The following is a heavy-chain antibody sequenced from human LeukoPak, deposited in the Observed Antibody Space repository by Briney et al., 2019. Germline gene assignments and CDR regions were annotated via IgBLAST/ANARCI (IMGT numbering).Heavy chain of an antibody. V-gene: IGHV4-4*07. J-gene: IGHJ4*02. Sequence: SETLSLTCTVSGGSISGYYWSWIRQPAGKGLEWIGRIYTSGGTNYNPSLKSRVTMSIDTSKNQFSLNLSSVTAADTAVYYCARATGAWATGFDYWGQGTLVTVSS. CDR1: GGSISGYY. CDR2: IYTSGGT. D-gene: IGHD5-24*01. CDR3: ARATGAWATGFDY.